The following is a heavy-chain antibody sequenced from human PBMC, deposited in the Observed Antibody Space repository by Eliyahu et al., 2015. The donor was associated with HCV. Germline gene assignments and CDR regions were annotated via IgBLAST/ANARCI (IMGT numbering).Heavy chain of an antibody. Sequence: QVQLVQSGAEVKKPGSSVTVSCTASGGTLSNYAINWVRQAPGQGLEWMGGIIPFLRTTRYAQNFQGRVTVVADESTSTAYMELSSLRYGDTAVYYCANSRGAFDIWGQGTMVTVSP. CDR1: GGTLSNYA. CDR3: ANSRGAFDI. CDR2: IIPFLRTT. V-gene: IGHV1-69*01. J-gene: IGHJ3*02.